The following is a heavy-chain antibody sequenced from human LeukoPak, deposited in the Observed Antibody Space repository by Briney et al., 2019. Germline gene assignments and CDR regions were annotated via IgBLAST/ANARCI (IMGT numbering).Heavy chain of an antibody. CDR3: ARVYYYDSSGYPGVFDY. D-gene: IGHD3-22*01. CDR1: GFTFSSYE. J-gene: IGHJ4*02. Sequence: GGSLRLSCAASGFTFSSYEMNWVRQAPGKGLEWFSYISSSGSTIYYADSVKGRFTISRDNAKNSLYLHMNSLRAEDTAVYYCARVYYYDSSGYPGVFDYWGQGTLVTVSS. V-gene: IGHV3-48*03. CDR2: ISSSGSTI.